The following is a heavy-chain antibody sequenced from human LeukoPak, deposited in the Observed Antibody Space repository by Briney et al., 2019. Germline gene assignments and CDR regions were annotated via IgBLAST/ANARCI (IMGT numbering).Heavy chain of an antibody. V-gene: IGHV3-30*02. CDR1: GFTFSSYG. Sequence: PGGSLRLSCAASGFTFSSYGMHWVRQAPGKGLEWVAFIRYDGSNKYYADSVKGRFTISRDNSKNTLYLQMNSLRAEDTAVYYCAKRLGWQTGQWYLDYWGQGTLVTVSS. CDR2: IRYDGSNK. CDR3: AKRLGWQTGQWYLDY. D-gene: IGHD2-21*01. J-gene: IGHJ4*02.